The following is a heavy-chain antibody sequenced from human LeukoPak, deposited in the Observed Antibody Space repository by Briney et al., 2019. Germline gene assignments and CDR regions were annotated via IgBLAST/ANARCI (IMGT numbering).Heavy chain of an antibody. CDR3: ARDSSGPWFDP. D-gene: IGHD6-6*01. CDR2: ITGSGSFV. V-gene: IGHV3-21*01. Sequence: GGSLRLSCAVSGFIFNNYIMNWVRQAPGKGLEWVSSITGSGSFVYYADSVKGRFAISRDNAKNSLFLQMNSLRAEDTAVYYCARDSSGPWFDPWGQGTLVTVSS. J-gene: IGHJ5*02. CDR1: GFIFNNYI.